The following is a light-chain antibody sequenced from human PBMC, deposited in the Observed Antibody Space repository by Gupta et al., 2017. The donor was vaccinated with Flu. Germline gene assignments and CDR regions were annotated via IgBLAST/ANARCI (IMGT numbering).Light chain of an antibody. J-gene: IGKJ4*01. Sequence: EVVLTQSPATLSLSPGERATHSCRASQSVKGALAWYQQKPGQAPRLLVYDASNRAAGIPVKFSGSGSGTDFTLTISNLEPEDFAVYYCQQRDDWPLTFGGGTKVEIK. CDR1: QSVKGA. CDR2: DAS. CDR3: QQRDDWPLT. V-gene: IGKV3-11*01.